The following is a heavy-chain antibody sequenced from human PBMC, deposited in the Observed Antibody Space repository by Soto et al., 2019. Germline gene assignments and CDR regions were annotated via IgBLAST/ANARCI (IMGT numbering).Heavy chain of an antibody. V-gene: IGHV4-34*01. D-gene: IGHD6-6*01. CDR3: ARGGAARRAYFDY. J-gene: IGHJ4*02. CDR2: INHSGST. Sequence: QVQLQQWGAGLLKPSETLSLTCAVSGGSFSGYYWSWIRLPPGKGLEWFGEINHSGSTNYNPSLRSRVTISVDTSKNQFSLKLSSVTAADTAVYYCARGGAARRAYFDYWGQGTLVTVSS. CDR1: GGSFSGYY.